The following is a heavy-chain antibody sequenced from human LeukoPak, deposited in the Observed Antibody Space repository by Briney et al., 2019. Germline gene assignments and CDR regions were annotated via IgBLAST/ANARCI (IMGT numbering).Heavy chain of an antibody. V-gene: IGHV3-7*05. D-gene: IGHD2-2*01. J-gene: IGHJ4*02. CDR3: ARHKDRTGGVHQLVWDY. CDR2: IKQDGSEK. CDR1: GFTFSDYY. Sequence: PGGSLRLSCAASGFTFSDYYMSWIRQAPGKGLEWVANIKQDGSEKYYVDSVRGRFTISRDNAKNSLYLQMNSLRAEDTAVYYCARHKDRTGGVHQLVWDYWGQGTLVTVSS.